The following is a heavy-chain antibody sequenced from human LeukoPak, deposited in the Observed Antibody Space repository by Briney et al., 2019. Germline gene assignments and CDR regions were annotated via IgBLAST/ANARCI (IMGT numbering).Heavy chain of an antibody. CDR1: GFTFSDYY. CDR2: ISSRSYSI. V-gene: IGHV3-11*01. Sequence: GSLRLSCAASGFTFSDYYTSWIRQAPGKGLGWVSYISSRSYSIYYADSVKGRFTISRDNAKNSLYLQMNSLGAEDTAVYYCARLKAGYWGQGTLVTVSP. CDR3: ARLKAGY. J-gene: IGHJ4*02.